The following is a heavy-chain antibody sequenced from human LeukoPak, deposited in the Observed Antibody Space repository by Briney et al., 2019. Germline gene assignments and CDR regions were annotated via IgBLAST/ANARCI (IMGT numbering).Heavy chain of an antibody. J-gene: IGHJ4*02. D-gene: IGHD3-10*01. Sequence: SVKVSCKASGGTFSSYAISWVRQAPGQGLEWMGGIIPIFGTANCAKKFQCRVTITADESTSPASMELSRLRSDDTAVYYCARDGSGSYYGPDYWGQGTLVTVSS. V-gene: IGHV1-69*13. CDR2: IIPIFGTA. CDR3: ARDGSGSYYGPDY. CDR1: GGTFSSYA.